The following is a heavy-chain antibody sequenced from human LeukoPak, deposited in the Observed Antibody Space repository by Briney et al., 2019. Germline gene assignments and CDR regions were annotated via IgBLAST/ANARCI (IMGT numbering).Heavy chain of an antibody. CDR2: ISGSGGNT. V-gene: IGHV3-23*01. Sequence: GGSLRLSCAASGLTFSSYAMRWVPHAPGKGLEWVSAISGSGGNTYYVESVKGRFTFSTDNSKNPLYLKMNVQSAEDTALYYCANVSGVAAVYYFDYWGQGTLVTVSS. D-gene: IGHD2-15*01. CDR3: ANVSGVAAVYYFDY. CDR1: GLTFSSYA. J-gene: IGHJ4*02.